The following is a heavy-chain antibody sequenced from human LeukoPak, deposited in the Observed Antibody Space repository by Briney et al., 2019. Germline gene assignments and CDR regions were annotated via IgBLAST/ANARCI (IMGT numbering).Heavy chain of an antibody. V-gene: IGHV3-23*01. Sequence: GGSLRLSCAASGFXFSSYAITWVRQAPGKGLKWVSAISGSGGGTYYADSVEGRFTISRDNSKNTLYLQMNSLRAEDTAVYYCAKARGFCSGGSCYSDYWGQGTLVTVSS. J-gene: IGHJ4*02. CDR1: GFXFSSYA. CDR2: ISGSGGGT. D-gene: IGHD2-15*01. CDR3: AKARGFCSGGSCYSDY.